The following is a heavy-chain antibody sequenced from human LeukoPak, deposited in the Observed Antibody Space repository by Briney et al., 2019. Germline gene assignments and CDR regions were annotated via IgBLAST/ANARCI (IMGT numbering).Heavy chain of an antibody. Sequence: PSETLSLTCTVSGGSISSHYWSWIRQPPGKGLEWIGYIYYSGSTNYNPSLKSRVTISVDTSKNQFSLKLSSVTAADTAVYYCARVGTGRGVDYWDQGTLVTVSS. J-gene: IGHJ4*02. CDR2: IYYSGST. D-gene: IGHD1-1*01. V-gene: IGHV4-59*11. CDR3: ARVGTGRGVDY. CDR1: GGSISSHY.